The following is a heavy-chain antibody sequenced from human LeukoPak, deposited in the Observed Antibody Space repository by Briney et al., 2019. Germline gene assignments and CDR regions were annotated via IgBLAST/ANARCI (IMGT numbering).Heavy chain of an antibody. D-gene: IGHD2-2*01. Sequence: GESLKISCKGSGYTFTTYWIGWVRQMPGKGLEWIGLRNPSDSDTRYSPSFQGQVTISVDKSISTAYLEWSSLKASDTAMYYCARHVSSSRVAYDVWGQGTMVTVSS. J-gene: IGHJ3*01. V-gene: IGHV5-51*01. CDR1: GYTFTTYW. CDR3: ARHVSSSRVAYDV. CDR2: RNPSDSDT.